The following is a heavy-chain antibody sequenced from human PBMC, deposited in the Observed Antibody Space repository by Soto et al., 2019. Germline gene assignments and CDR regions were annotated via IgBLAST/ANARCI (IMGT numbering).Heavy chain of an antibody. CDR3: ARVCGDYHYYFDY. V-gene: IGHV4-30-4*01. D-gene: IGHD4-17*01. J-gene: IGHJ4*02. CDR1: GGSISSGDYY. Sequence: SETLSLTCTVSGGSISSGDYYWSWIRQPPGKGLEWIGYIYYSGSTYYNPSLKSRVTISVDTSKNQFSLKLSSVTAADTAVYYCARVCGDYHYYFDYWGQGTLVTVSS. CDR2: IYYSGST.